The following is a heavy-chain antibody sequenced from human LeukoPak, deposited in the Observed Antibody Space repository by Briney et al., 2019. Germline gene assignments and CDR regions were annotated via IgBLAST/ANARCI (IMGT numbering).Heavy chain of an antibody. CDR3: TARSDTYGHFDY. CDR1: GFSFSDST. V-gene: IGHV3-73*01. CDR2: IRSKGNSYAT. Sequence: PGGSLRLSCAASGFSFSDSTIHWVRQASGTGLEWVARIRSKGNSYATSYAASVKGRFTISRDDSKNTAYLQINSLKTEDSAIYYCTARSDTYGHFDYWAREPWSPSPQ. J-gene: IGHJ4*02. D-gene: IGHD5-18*01.